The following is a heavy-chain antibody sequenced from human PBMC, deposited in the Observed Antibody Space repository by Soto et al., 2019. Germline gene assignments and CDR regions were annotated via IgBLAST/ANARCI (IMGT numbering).Heavy chain of an antibody. D-gene: IGHD4-17*01. J-gene: IGHJ3*02. CDR2: IYHSGSN. CDR3: GRGDYANAFDI. CDR1: GGSISSGGYS. Sequence: SETQSHTCAISGGSISSGGYSRNWIRQPPGKGLEWIGNIYHSGSNYYNASLKSRVTISVDRSKNQFSLKLSSVTAADTAVYYCGRGDYANAFDIWGQGIMVT. V-gene: IGHV4-30-2*01.